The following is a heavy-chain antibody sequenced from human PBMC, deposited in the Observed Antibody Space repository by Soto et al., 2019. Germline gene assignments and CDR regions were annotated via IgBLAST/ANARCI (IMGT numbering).Heavy chain of an antibody. CDR2: IIPIFGTA. V-gene: IGHV1-69*06. CDR1: GGTFSSYA. D-gene: IGHD3-16*02. Sequence: GASVKVSRKASGGTFSSYAISWVRQAPGQGLEWMGGIIPIFGTANYAQKFQGRVTITADKSTSTAYMELSSLRSEDTAVYYCARDVGGRSTWGSYRYTKWGQGTLVTVSS. J-gene: IGHJ4*02. CDR3: ARDVGGRSTWGSYRYTK.